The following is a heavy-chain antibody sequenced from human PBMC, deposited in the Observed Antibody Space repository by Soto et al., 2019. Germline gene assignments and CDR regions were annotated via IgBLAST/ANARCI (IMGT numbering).Heavy chain of an antibody. V-gene: IGHV1-69*04. CDR1: GGTFSSYT. Sequence: ASVKVSCKASGGTFSSYTISWVRQAPGQGLEWMGRIIPILGIANYAQKFQGRVTITADKSTSTAYMELSSLRSEDTAVYYCAREMGYCTNGVCAETKYYYYYYMDVWGKGTTVTVSS. D-gene: IGHD2-8*01. CDR3: AREMGYCTNGVCAETKYYYYYYMDV. CDR2: IIPILGIA. J-gene: IGHJ6*03.